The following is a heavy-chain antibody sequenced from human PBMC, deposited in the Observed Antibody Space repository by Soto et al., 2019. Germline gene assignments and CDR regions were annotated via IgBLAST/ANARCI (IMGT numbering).Heavy chain of an antibody. CDR3: AKDMSSGWPKYFDY. Sequence: EVQLVESGGGLVQPGRSLRLSCAASGFTYDDHGMHWVRQAPGKGLEWVSGLSWNGGIIGYVDSVKGRFTISRDNAKKSLYLQMNSLRVEDTALYYCAKDMSSGWPKYFDYRGQGTLVTVSS. CDR2: LSWNGGII. D-gene: IGHD6-19*01. CDR1: GFTYDDHG. J-gene: IGHJ4*02. V-gene: IGHV3-9*01.